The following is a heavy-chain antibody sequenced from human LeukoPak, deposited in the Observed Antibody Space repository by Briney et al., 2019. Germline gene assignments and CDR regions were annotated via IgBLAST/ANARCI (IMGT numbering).Heavy chain of an antibody. Sequence: GGSLRLSCAASGFTFSTYSMSWVRQAPGKGLEWVSGISGSGGNTYYADSVKGRFTVSRDNSKNMLYLQMNSLRAEDTAVYYCGGPLGYWGQGTLVTVSS. CDR2: ISGSGGNT. J-gene: IGHJ4*02. CDR1: GFTFSTYS. CDR3: GGPLGY. D-gene: IGHD7-27*01. V-gene: IGHV3-23*01.